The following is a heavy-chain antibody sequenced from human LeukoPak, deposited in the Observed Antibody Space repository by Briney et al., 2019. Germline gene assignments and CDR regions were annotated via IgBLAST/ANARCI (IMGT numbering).Heavy chain of an antibody. D-gene: IGHD6-13*01. CDR2: INPNSGGT. V-gene: IGHV1-2*02. J-gene: IGHJ4*02. CDR3: ARVATYSSSFPCELDY. CDR1: GYTFICYY. Sequence: ASVKVSCKASGYTFICYYMHWVRQAPGQGLAWMGWINPNSGGTNYAQKFQGRVTMTRETSISTAYMELSRLRSDDTAVYYCARVATYSSSFPCELDYWGQGTLVTVSS.